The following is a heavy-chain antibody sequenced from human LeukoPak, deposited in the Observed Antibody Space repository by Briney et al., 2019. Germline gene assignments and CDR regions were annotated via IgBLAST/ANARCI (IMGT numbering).Heavy chain of an antibody. CDR2: MNPNSGNT. CDR1: GYTFTSYD. V-gene: IGHV1-8*01. D-gene: IGHD3-22*01. Sequence: ASVKVSCTASGYTFTSYDINWVRQATGQGLEWMGWMNPNSGNTGYAQKFQGRVTMTRNTSISTAYMELSSLRSEDTAVDYCARGGRSTYYYGSSGYYGCDYWGQGTLVTVSS. J-gene: IGHJ4*02. CDR3: ARGGRSTYYYGSSGYYGCDY.